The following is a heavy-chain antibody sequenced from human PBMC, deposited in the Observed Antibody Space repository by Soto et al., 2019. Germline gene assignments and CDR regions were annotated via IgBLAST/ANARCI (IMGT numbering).Heavy chain of an antibody. V-gene: IGHV3-30*18. CDR1: GFTFSNYA. CDR3: AKAQTTTVTTRFLDY. CDR2: ISYDGSYE. Sequence: QVQLVESGGGVVQPGRSLRLSCAASGFTFSNYAMHWVRQAPGKGLQWVAVISYDGSYEYYADSVKGRFTISRDNSKNPLYLQMNSLRAEDTAVYYCAKAQTTTVTTRFLDYWGQGALVTVSS. D-gene: IGHD4-17*01. J-gene: IGHJ4*02.